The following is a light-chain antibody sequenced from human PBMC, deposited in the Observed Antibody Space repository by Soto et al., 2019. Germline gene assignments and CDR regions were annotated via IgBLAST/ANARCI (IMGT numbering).Light chain of an antibody. CDR3: QEYNSYWWK. Sequence: DIQVARSASDLSASVGARCTITCRASQSISSWLAWYQQKPGKAPKLIIYKEYTLERGVQSRFSGSGSRKEFPPTITSLQPDDFEAYHRQEYNSYWWKLGQGNNVDIK. CDR2: KEY. V-gene: IGKV1-5*03. CDR1: QSISSW. J-gene: IGKJ1*01.